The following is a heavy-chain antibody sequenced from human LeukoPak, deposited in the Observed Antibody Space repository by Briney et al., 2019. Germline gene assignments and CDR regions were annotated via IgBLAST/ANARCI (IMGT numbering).Heavy chain of an antibody. J-gene: IGHJ4*02. CDR2: INSDGSYT. V-gene: IGHV3-74*01. D-gene: IGHD1-1*01. CDR1: GFTFSSYW. CDR3: ARGPTGAVDY. Sequence: GSLRLSCAASGFTFSSYWMYWVRQAPGKGLVWVSRINSDGSYTSYADSVKGRFTFSRDNAKNTLYLQMNSLRAEDTAVYYCARGPTGAVDYWGQGTLVTVSS.